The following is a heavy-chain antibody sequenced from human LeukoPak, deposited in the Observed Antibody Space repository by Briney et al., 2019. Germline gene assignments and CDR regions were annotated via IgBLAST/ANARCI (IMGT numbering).Heavy chain of an antibody. D-gene: IGHD3-10*01. V-gene: IGHV4-59*12. CDR2: IHYNGSP. CDR1: GGSISSYS. CDR3: ARSDGYGLVGI. J-gene: IGHJ3*02. Sequence: SETLSLTCTVSGGSISSYSWSWIRQPPGKGLEWIGYIHYNGSPNYNPSLKSRVTISVDTSKNQFSLNLSSVTAADTAVYYCARSDGYGLVGIWGQGTMVTVSS.